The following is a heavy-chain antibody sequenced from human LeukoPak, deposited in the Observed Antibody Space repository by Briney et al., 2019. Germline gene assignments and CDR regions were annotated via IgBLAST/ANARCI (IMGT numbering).Heavy chain of an antibody. CDR3: AKDRNSGRCDY. J-gene: IGHJ4*02. CDR2: INPGGSHI. Sequence: GGSLRLSCAASGFTFSSYSMNWVRQAPGKGLVWVSHINPGGSHIRYADSVKGRFTISRDNSKNTLYLQMNSLRAEDTAVYYCAKDRNSGRCDYWGQGTLVTVSS. CDR1: GFTFSSYS. V-gene: IGHV3-74*01. D-gene: IGHD2-15*01.